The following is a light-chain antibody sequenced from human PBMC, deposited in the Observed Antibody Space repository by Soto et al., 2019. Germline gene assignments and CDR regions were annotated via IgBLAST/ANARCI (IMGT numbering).Light chain of an antibody. CDR1: QSVGRRY. CDR2: DTS. V-gene: IGKV3-20*01. J-gene: IGKJ4*01. CDR3: QYQGT. Sequence: IVLTQSPGILSLSPGERATLSCRASQSVGRRYLAWYQQKPGQAPMLLIYDTSERASDIPDRFSGSGSGTYFTLTISRLVPEDFAVYYCQYQGTFGGGTKVEIK.